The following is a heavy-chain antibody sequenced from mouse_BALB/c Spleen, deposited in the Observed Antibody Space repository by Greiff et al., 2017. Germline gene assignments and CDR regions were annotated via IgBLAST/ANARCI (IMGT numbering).Heavy chain of an antibody. CDR3: ARDRGRRGSYWYFDV. Sequence: EVKLVESGGGLVQPGGSRKLSCAASGFTFSDYGMAWVRQAPGKGPEWVAFISNLAYSIYYADTVTGRFTISRENAKNTLYLEMSSLRSEDTAMYYCARDRGRRGSYWYFDVWGAGTTVTVSS. V-gene: IGHV5-15*02. D-gene: IGHD2-12*01. J-gene: IGHJ1*01. CDR1: GFTFSDYG. CDR2: ISNLAYSI.